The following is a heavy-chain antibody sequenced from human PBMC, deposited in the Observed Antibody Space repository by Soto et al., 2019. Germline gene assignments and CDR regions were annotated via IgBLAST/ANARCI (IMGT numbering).Heavy chain of an antibody. CDR1: GYNFATYW. CDR2: IYPHDSDT. V-gene: IGHV5-51*01. J-gene: IGHJ4*02. Sequence: LKISCKGSGYNFATYWIGWVRQMPGKGLEWMGIIYPHDSDTRYSPSFQGQVTISADKSISTAYLQWSSLKASDTAIYYCARRLDNTLDFWGQGTLVTVSS. CDR3: ARRLDNTLDF. D-gene: IGHD1-20*01.